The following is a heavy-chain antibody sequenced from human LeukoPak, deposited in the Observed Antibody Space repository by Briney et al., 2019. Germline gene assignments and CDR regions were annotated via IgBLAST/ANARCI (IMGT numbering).Heavy chain of an antibody. D-gene: IGHD6-19*01. CDR2: INPNSGGT. J-gene: IGHJ6*02. Sequence: ASVKVSCKASGYTFTGYYMHWVRQAPGQGLEWMGWINPNSGGTNYAQKFQGRVTMTTDTSTSTAYMELRSLRSDDTAVYYCARDDGTRVAVYGMDVWGQGTTVTVSS. V-gene: IGHV1-2*02. CDR3: ARDDGTRVAVYGMDV. CDR1: GYTFTGYY.